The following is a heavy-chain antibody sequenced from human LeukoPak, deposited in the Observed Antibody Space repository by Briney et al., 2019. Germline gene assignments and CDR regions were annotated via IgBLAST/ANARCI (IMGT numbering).Heavy chain of an antibody. V-gene: IGHV3-30*04. D-gene: IGHD2-15*01. Sequence: GGSLRLSCAASGFTFSSYAMHWVRQAPGKGLEWVAVISYDGSNKYYADSVKGRFTISRDNSKNTLYLQMNSLRAEDTAVYYCARDERDCSGGSCFVPFDYWGQGTLVTVSS. CDR1: GFTFSSYA. J-gene: IGHJ4*02. CDR3: ARDERDCSGGSCFVPFDY. CDR2: ISYDGSNK.